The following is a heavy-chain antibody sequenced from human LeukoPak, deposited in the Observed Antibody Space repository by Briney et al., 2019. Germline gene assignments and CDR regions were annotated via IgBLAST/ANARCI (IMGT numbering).Heavy chain of an antibody. Sequence: SETLSLTCTVAGGPISSGSYYWSWIRQPAGKGLEWIVRIYTSRSTNYNPSLKSRVTISVDTSKNQFSLKLSSVTAADTAVYYCASSAGYNYFSGGFDYWGQGTLVTVSS. D-gene: IGHD5-24*01. V-gene: IGHV4-61*02. CDR1: GGPISSGSYY. J-gene: IGHJ4*02. CDR2: IYTSRST. CDR3: ASSAGYNYFSGGFDY.